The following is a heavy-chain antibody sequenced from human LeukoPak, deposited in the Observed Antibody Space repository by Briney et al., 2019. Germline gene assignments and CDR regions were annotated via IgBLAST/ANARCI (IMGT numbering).Heavy chain of an antibody. J-gene: IGHJ4*02. CDR3: VSVYEYGDHFT. CDR2: IHPNSGDT. CDR1: GYTFTAYY. Sequence: SVKVSCKASGYTFTAYYLHWVRQAPRQGLEWMGWIHPNSGDTNYAQKFQGRVSMTRDTSISTAYMELSRLTSDDTAVYYCVSVYEYGDHFTWGQGTQVMVSS. D-gene: IGHD4-17*01. V-gene: IGHV1-2*02.